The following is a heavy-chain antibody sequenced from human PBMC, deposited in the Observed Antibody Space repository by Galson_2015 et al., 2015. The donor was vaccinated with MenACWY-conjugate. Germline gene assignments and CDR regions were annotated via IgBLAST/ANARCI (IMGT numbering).Heavy chain of an antibody. CDR1: GGTFSSYA. J-gene: IGHJ5*02. Sequence: SVKVSCKASGGTFSSYAISWVRQAPGQGLEWMGGIIPIFGTANYAQKFQGRVTITADESTSTAYMELSSLRSEDTAVYYCARVGCDLRRCGYSYGYSGRLQVAPGGDRSNWFDPWGQGTLVTVSS. CDR3: ARVGCDLRRCGYSYGYSGRLQVAPGGDRSNWFDP. CDR2: IIPIFGTA. D-gene: IGHD5-18*01. V-gene: IGHV1-69*13.